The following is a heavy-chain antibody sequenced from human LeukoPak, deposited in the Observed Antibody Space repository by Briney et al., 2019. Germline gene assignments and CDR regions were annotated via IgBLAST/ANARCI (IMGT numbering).Heavy chain of an antibody. J-gene: IGHJ4*02. CDR3: ASEADTAMVFDY. CDR1: GYTFTGYY. CDR2: INPNSGGT. V-gene: IGHV1-2*02. D-gene: IGHD5-18*01. Sequence: ASVNVSCKASGYTFTGYYMHWVRQAPGQGLEWMGWINPNSGGTNYAQKFQGRVTMTRDTSISTAYMELSRLRSDDTAVYYCASEADTAMVFDYWGQGTLVTVSS.